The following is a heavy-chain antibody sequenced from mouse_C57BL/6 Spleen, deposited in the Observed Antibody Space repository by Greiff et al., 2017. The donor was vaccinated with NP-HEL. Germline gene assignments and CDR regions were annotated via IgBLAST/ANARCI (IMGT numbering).Heavy chain of an antibody. CDR2: IDPETGGT. Sequence: VQLQQSGAELVRPGASVTLSCKASGYTFTDYEMHWVKQTPVHGLEWIGAIDPETGGTAYNQKFKGKAILTADKSSSTAYMELRSLTSEDSAVYYCTRYYGNGFAYWGQGTLVTVSA. D-gene: IGHD2-1*01. CDR1: GYTFTDYE. CDR3: TRYYGNGFAY. V-gene: IGHV1-15*01. J-gene: IGHJ3*01.